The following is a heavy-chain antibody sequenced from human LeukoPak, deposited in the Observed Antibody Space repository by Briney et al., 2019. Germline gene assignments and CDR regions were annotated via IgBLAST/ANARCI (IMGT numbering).Heavy chain of an antibody. Sequence: GGSLRLSCAASGFTFSSYSMNWVRQAPGKGLEWVSYISSSSSTIYYADSVKGRFTISRDNAKNSLYLQMNSLRDEDTAVYYCARGQVGAINDAFDIWGQGTMVTVSS. CDR3: ARGQVGAINDAFDI. CDR1: GFTFSSYS. J-gene: IGHJ3*02. D-gene: IGHD1-26*01. V-gene: IGHV3-48*02. CDR2: ISSSSSTI.